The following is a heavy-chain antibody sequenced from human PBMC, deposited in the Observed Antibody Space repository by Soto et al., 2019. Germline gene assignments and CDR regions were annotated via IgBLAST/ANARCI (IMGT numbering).Heavy chain of an antibody. CDR2: ISVSSSYT. D-gene: IGHD5-18*01. Sequence: QVQLVESGGGLVKPGGSLRLSCAASGITLSDYYMNWIRQAPGKGLEWVSDISVSSSYTNYADSVKGRFTISRDNAKNSRYLQMKSLRAEATAVYYCARDGYGFGKGYSRAHWGQGTLFTVS. CDR3: ARDGYGFGKGYSRAH. CDR1: GITLSDYY. J-gene: IGHJ4*02. V-gene: IGHV3-11*06.